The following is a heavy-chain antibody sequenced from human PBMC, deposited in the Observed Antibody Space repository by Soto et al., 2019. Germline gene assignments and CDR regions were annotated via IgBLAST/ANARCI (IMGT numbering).Heavy chain of an antibody. CDR1: GVSIGSNYY. V-gene: IGHV4-4*02. CDR3: ARSLGWYAVHY. J-gene: IGHJ4*02. D-gene: IGHD6-19*01. Sequence: QVLLQESGPGLVQPSGTLSLSCVVSGVSIGSNYYWGWVRQPPGKGLEWLGDMSHIGSVNYNPSLKSRVTISMDKSQNQFSLKLDSMTAADTAVYYCARSLGWYAVHYWVQGTLVIVSS. CDR2: MSHIGSV.